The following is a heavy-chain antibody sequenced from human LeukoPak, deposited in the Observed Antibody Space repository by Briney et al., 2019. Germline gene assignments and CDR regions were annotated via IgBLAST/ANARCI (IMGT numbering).Heavy chain of an antibody. CDR2: IYHTGST. Sequence: SETLSLTCSVSSYSINSNYYWGWIRQSPGKGLEGIGSIYHTGSTYYNPSLKSRVTISVDRSKNQFSLKLRSVTAADTAVYYCARVTGYMIEDYFDSWGQGTLVTVSS. V-gene: IGHV4-38-2*02. D-gene: IGHD3-22*01. CDR3: ARVTGYMIEDYFDS. CDR1: SYSINSNYY. J-gene: IGHJ4*02.